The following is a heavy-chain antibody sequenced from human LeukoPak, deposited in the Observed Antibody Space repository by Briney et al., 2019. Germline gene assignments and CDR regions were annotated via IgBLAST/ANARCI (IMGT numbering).Heavy chain of an antibody. D-gene: IGHD3-22*01. CDR1: GFTFSTYW. CDR3: ARDSSGYQ. Sequence: GGSLRLSCAASGFTFSTYWVSWVRQAPGKGLEWVANIKEDGSEKYYGVSVKGRFTISRDNAKNSLYLQMNSLRAEDTAVYYCARDSSGYQWGQGTLVTVSS. J-gene: IGHJ4*02. V-gene: IGHV3-7*01. CDR2: IKEDGSEK.